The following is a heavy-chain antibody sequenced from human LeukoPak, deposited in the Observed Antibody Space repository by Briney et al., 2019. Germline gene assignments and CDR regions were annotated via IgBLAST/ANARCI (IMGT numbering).Heavy chain of an antibody. D-gene: IGHD2-2*01. CDR2: ISSSSSYI. CDR3: ARDDFDTSCYDY. CDR1: GFTFSSYS. J-gene: IGHJ4*02. Sequence: GGSLRLSCAASGFTFSSYSMNWVRQAPGKGLEWVSSISSSSSYIYYADSVKGRFTISRDNAKNSLYLQMNSLRAEDTAVYYCARDDFDTSCYDYWGQGTLVTVSS. V-gene: IGHV3-21*01.